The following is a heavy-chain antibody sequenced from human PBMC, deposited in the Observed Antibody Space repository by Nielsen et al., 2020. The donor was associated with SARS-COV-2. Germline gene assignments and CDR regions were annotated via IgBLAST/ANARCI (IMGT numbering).Heavy chain of an antibody. CDR3: ARASLFGGQNDY. V-gene: IGHV3-30*03. Sequence: GGSLRLSCAASGFTFNSYGIHWVRQAPGKGLEWVAVSSHDGSDAEYVDSVKGRFTISRDNAKNSLNLQMNSLRDDDTAVYYCARASLFGGQNDYWGQGALVTVSS. D-gene: IGHD3-3*01. CDR2: SSHDGSDA. J-gene: IGHJ4*02. CDR1: GFTFNSYG.